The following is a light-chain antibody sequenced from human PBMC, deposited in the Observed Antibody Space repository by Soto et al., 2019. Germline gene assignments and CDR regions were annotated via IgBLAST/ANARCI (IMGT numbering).Light chain of an antibody. CDR2: GAS. J-gene: IGKJ1*01. CDR3: QQYGRSPWT. CDR1: QSVSSSY. Sequence: EIVLTQSPGTLSLSPGERATLSCRASQSVSSSYLAWYQQKPGQAPRLLIYGASSRATGIPDRFSGSGSGSDFILTISRLEPEDFAVFYCQQYGRSPWTFGQGTNVEIK. V-gene: IGKV3-20*01.